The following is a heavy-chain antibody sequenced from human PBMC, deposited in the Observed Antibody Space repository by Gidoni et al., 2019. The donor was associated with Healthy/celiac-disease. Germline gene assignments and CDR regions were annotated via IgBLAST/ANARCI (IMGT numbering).Heavy chain of an antibody. J-gene: IGHJ6*02. D-gene: IGHD3-3*01. V-gene: IGHV1-3*01. Sequence: QVQLVQSGAEVKKPGASVTVSCKASGYTFTSYAMHWVRQAPGQRLEWMGWINAGNGNTKYSQKFQGRVTITRDTSASTAYMELSSLRSEDTAVYYCARGGEYYDFWSGYPSGGMDVWGQGTTVTVSS. CDR2: INAGNGNT. CDR1: GYTFTSYA. CDR3: ARGGEYYDFWSGYPSGGMDV.